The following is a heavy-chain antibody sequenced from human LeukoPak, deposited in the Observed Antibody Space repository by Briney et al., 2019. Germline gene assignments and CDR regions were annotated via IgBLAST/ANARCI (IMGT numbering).Heavy chain of an antibody. Sequence: PGGSLRLSCAASGFTFSSYAMHWVRQAPGKGLEWVAVISYDGSNKYYADSVKGRFTISRDNSKNTLYLQMNSLRAEDTAVYYCARDYSPNLFWSNRELNWFDPWGQGTLVTVSS. CDR3: ARDYSPNLFWSNRELNWFDP. CDR2: ISYDGSNK. D-gene: IGHD3-3*01. V-gene: IGHV3-30-3*01. CDR1: GFTFSSYA. J-gene: IGHJ5*02.